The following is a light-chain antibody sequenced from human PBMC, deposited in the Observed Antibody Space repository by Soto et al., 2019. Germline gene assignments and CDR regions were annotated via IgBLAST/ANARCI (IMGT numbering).Light chain of an antibody. CDR1: EDVGSN. CDR2: GAS. V-gene: IGKV3-15*01. Sequence: EIVMTQSPDTLSVSPGERVTLSCRASEDVGSNLAWYQQKVGQVPRLVIYGASSRATGMPARFSASGSGTAFTLTISSLQSEDFGVYYCRQYNQWPSWTFGQGTRVDI. CDR3: RQYNQWPSWT. J-gene: IGKJ1*01.